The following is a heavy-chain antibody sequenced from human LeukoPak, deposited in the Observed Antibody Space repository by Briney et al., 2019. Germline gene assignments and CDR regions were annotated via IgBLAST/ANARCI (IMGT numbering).Heavy chain of an antibody. Sequence: ASVKVSCKASGGTFSSYAISWVRQAPGQGLEWMGGIIPIFGTANYAQKFQGRVTITADRSTSTAYMELSSLRSEDTAVYYCARSGYSYGPYFDYWGQGTLVTVSS. CDR1: GGTFSSYA. J-gene: IGHJ4*02. D-gene: IGHD5-18*01. CDR3: ARSGYSYGPYFDY. V-gene: IGHV1-69*06. CDR2: IIPIFGTA.